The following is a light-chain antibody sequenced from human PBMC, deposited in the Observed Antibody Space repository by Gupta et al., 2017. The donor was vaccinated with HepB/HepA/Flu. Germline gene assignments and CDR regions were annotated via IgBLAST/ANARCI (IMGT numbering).Light chain of an antibody. Sequence: ILTQSPATLSLSPGESATLSCWASQTVSNYLPWYQQKSGQAPRLLISDAVTRPSGIPARFRGSGSGTQSPLTISSLEPDDFVFYCSQHRLNWGQTFGQATKVE. CDR1: QTVSNY. CDR2: DAV. V-gene: IGKV3-11*01. J-gene: IGKJ1*01. CDR3: QHRLNWGQT.